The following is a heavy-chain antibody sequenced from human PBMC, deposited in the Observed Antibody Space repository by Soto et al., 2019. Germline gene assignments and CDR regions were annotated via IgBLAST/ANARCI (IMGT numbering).Heavy chain of an antibody. CDR2: IDPGDSES. V-gene: IGHV5-10-1*03. CDR3: ASQGTDKILGWDV. Sequence: EVKLVQSGAEVKKPGEPLRISCQASGYSFGSYWIRWVRQMPGKGLEWMGMIDPGDSESIYSPSSQGHVTFSVDASISTAYLHWRSLKASDTATYYCASQGTDKILGWDVWGQGTTVIVSS. D-gene: IGHD3-16*01. CDR1: GYSFGSYW. J-gene: IGHJ6*02.